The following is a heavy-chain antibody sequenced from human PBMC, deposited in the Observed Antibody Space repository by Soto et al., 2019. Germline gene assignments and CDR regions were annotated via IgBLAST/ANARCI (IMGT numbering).Heavy chain of an antibody. CDR1: RFTFDEYA. CDR3: AKDKFSGSRWFDAFDI. D-gene: IGHD6-13*01. CDR2: ISWNSDTI. Sequence: GGSLRLSCAASRFTFDEYAMHWVRQGPGKGLEWVSGISWNSDTIGYADSVKGRFTISRDNAKNSLYLQMNSLRAEDTALHYCAKDKFSGSRWFDAFDIWGQGTMVTV. J-gene: IGHJ3*02. V-gene: IGHV3-9*01.